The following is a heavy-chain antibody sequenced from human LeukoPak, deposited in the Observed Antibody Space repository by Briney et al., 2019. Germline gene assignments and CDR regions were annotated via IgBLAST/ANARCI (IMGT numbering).Heavy chain of an antibody. Sequence: GRSLRLSCAASGFTFSSYGMHWVRQAPGKGLEWVAVIWYDGNEKYYADSVKGRFTISRDNSKNTLYMQMNSLRADDTAVYYCARGGGQYYNWVYPWGQGTLVTVSS. CDR2: IWYDGNEK. CDR1: GFTFSSYG. J-gene: IGHJ5*02. CDR3: ARGGGQYYNWVYP. V-gene: IGHV3-33*01. D-gene: IGHD2/OR15-2a*01.